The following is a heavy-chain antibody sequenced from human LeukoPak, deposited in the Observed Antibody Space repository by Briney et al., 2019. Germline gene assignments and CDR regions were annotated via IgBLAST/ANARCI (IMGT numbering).Heavy chain of an antibody. Sequence: SETLSLTRTVSGGSISGFYWSWSRHPPGEGREWIGYIYYSGRTTYNPSLKSRVTISVDTSKNQSSLTLTSVTAADPAVYYCAAVVVSGTPYFDYWGQGTLVTVSS. CDR1: GGSISGFY. CDR2: IYYSGRT. CDR3: AAVVVSGTPYFDY. V-gene: IGHV4-59*03. D-gene: IGHD2-21*02. J-gene: IGHJ4*02.